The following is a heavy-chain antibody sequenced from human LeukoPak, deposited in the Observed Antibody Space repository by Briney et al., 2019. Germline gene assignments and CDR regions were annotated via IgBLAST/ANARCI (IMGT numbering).Heavy chain of an antibody. CDR1: GFTFRTYA. CDR3: AKARPIGYSGSWYRAYFDY. CDR2: ISGSGGST. J-gene: IGHJ4*02. Sequence: GGSLRLSCAASGFTFRTYAMTWVRQAPGKGLEWVSAISGSGGSTYYADSVKGRFTISRDNSKNTLYLQMNSLRAEDTAVYYCAKARPIGYSGSWYRAYFDYWGQGTLVTVSS. V-gene: IGHV3-23*01. D-gene: IGHD6-13*01.